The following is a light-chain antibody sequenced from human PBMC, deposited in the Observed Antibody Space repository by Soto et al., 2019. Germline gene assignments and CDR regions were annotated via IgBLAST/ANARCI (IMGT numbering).Light chain of an antibody. CDR2: GAS. CDR1: QSVSNN. J-gene: IGKJ4*01. V-gene: IGKV3-15*01. CDR3: QQYNNWPPLT. Sequence: ETVMTQSPATLSVSPGERATLSCRASQSVSNNLAWYQQKPGQAPRLLIYGASTRATGIPARFSGSGSGTEFTLTISSLQSEDFAVYYCQQYNNWPPLTFGRGTKVDI.